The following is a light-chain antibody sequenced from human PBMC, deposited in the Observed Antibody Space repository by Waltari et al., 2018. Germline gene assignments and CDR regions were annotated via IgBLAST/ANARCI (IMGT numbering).Light chain of an antibody. CDR1: PSVSGGY. Sequence: EIVLTQSPGTLSLSPGERATLSCRASPSVSGGYLAWYQQRPGQAPRLLIYDASSRATGISDRFSGSGSGTDFTLTISRLEPEDFAVYNCQQYGSSPLTFGGGTKVEIK. CDR3: QQYGSSPLT. CDR2: DAS. V-gene: IGKV3-20*01. J-gene: IGKJ4*01.